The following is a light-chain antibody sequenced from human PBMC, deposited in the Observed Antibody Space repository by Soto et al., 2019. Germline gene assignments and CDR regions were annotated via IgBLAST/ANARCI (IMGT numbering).Light chain of an antibody. CDR3: QQYDSTPWT. CDR1: QSVLYSSNNKNY. Sequence: DIVMTQSPDSLAVSLGERATINCKSSQSVLYSSNNKNYLAWYQQKPGKPPKLLIYWASTRESGVPDRFSGSGSGTDFTLTISSLQAEDVAVYYCQQYDSTPWTFGQGTKVEIK. V-gene: IGKV4-1*01. J-gene: IGKJ1*01. CDR2: WAS.